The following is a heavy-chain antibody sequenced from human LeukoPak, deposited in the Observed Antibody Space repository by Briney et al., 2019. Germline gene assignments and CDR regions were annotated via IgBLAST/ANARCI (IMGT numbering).Heavy chain of an antibody. CDR2: IKQDGSEK. CDR1: GFTFGTYW. CDR3: ARVPTVNQWFDP. Sequence: GGSLRLSCAASGFTFGTYWMTWVRQAPGKGLGWVANIKQDGSEKYFVDSVKGRFTISRDNAKNSLYLQMNSLRAEDTALYYCARVPTVNQWFDPWGQGTLVTVSS. D-gene: IGHD1-14*01. J-gene: IGHJ5*02. V-gene: IGHV3-7*03.